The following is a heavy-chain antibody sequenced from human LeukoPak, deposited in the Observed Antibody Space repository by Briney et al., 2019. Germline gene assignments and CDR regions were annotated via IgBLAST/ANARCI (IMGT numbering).Heavy chain of an antibody. V-gene: IGHV3-7*04. CDR2: IKQDGSEK. CDR3: ARVVYSSGWSYYFDY. D-gene: IGHD6-19*01. CDR1: GFTFSDYW. J-gene: IGHJ4*02. Sequence: GGSLRLPCAASGFTFSDYWVNWVRQAPGKGLEWVANIKQDGSEKYSLDSVKGRFTISRDNARNSLYLQMNSLRAEDTAVYYCARVVYSSGWSYYFDYWGQGILVTVSS.